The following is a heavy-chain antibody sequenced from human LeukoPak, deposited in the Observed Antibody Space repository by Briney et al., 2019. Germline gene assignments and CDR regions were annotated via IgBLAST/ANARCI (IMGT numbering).Heavy chain of an antibody. V-gene: IGHV3-48*04. J-gene: IGHJ4*02. CDR1: GFTFSSYA. CDR3: VSGSSSDSY. Sequence: GGSLRLSCAASGFTFSSYAMSWVRQAPGKGLEWVSYISSSGSTIYYADSVKGRFTISRDNAKNSLYLQMNSLRAEDTAVYYCVSGSSSDSYWGQGTLVTVSS. CDR2: ISSSGSTI. D-gene: IGHD3-10*01.